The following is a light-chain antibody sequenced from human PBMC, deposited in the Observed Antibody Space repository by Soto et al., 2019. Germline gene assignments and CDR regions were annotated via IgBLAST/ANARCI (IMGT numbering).Light chain of an antibody. J-gene: IGKJ3*01. Sequence: EIVLTQSPATLSLSPGERVTLFCRASQSVSSYLAWYQQKPGQAPRLLIYDTSKRATGIPARFSGSGSGTDFTLTISSLEPEDFAVYYCQQRTNWPRSFTFGPGTKVDIK. V-gene: IGKV3-11*01. CDR3: QQRTNWPRSFT. CDR1: QSVSSY. CDR2: DTS.